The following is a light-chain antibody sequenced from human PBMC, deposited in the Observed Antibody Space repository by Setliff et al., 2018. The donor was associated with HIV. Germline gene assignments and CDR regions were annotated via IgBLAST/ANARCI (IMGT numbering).Light chain of an antibody. Sequence: ALTQPASVSGSPGQSITISCTGISSDVGGYYSVSWYQQHPGKAPKLMIYDVINRPSGVPDRFSGSKSGNTASLTISGLQAEDEADYYCCSYAGTYTSYWIFGGGTQLTVL. CDR1: SSDVGGYYS. CDR2: DVI. V-gene: IGLV2-11*01. J-gene: IGLJ3*02. CDR3: CSYAGTYTSYWI.